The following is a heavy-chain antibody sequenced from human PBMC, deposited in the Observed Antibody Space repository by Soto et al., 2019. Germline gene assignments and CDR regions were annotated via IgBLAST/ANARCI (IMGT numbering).Heavy chain of an antibody. D-gene: IGHD6-6*01. CDR1: GYTFTSYA. Sequence: ASVKVSCKASGYTFTSYAMHWVRQAPGQRFERMGWINAGNGNTKYSQKFQGRVTMTRDTSTSTVYMELSSLRSEDTAVYYCARAGIADRPERYNWFDPWGQGTLVTVSS. CDR3: ARAGIADRPERYNWFDP. V-gene: IGHV1-3*01. J-gene: IGHJ5*02. CDR2: INAGNGNT.